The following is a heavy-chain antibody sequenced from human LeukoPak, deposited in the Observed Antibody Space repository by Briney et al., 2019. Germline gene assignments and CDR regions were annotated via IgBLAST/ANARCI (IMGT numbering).Heavy chain of an antibody. CDR3: AKSALRAFDH. Sequence: GGSLRLSCAASGFTFSSYGMHWVRQAPGKGLEWVAVISYDGSNKYYADSVKGRFTISRDNSKNTLYLQMNSLRAEDTAVYYCAKSALRAFDHWGQGTLVTVSS. V-gene: IGHV3-30*18. J-gene: IGHJ4*02. CDR1: GFTFSSYG. CDR2: ISYDGSNK.